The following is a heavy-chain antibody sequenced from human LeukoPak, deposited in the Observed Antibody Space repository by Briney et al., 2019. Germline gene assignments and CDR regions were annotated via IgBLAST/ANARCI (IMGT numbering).Heavy chain of an antibody. CDR3: ARDSGDGSWSFFDY. CDR1: GFTFSDHY. J-gene: IGHJ4*02. Sequence: GGSLRLSCAASGFTFSDHYMDWVRQAPGKGLEWVGRTRNKANSYTTEYAASVKGRFTISRDDSMNSLYLQMNSLKTEDTAVYYCARDSGDGSWSFFDYWGQGTLVTVSS. CDR2: TRNKANSYTT. V-gene: IGHV3-72*01. D-gene: IGHD6-13*01.